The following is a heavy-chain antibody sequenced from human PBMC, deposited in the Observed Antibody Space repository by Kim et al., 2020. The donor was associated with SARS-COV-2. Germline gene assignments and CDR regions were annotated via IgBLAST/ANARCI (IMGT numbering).Heavy chain of an antibody. CDR3: ATTNWGIYYYGMDV. Sequence: ADSVKGRFTISRDQSKNTLYLQMNSLRAEDTAVYYCATTNWGIYYYGMDVWGQGTTVTVSS. D-gene: IGHD7-27*01. V-gene: IGHV3-53*01. J-gene: IGHJ6*02.